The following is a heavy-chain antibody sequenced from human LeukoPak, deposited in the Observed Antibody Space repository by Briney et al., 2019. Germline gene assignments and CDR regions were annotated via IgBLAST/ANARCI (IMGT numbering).Heavy chain of an antibody. Sequence: SVKVSCKASGGTFSSYAISLVRQAPGQGLEWMGRIIPIFGTANYAQKFQGRVTITTDESTSTAYMELSSLRSEDTAVYYCAREIEENYYYYMDVWGKGTTVTVSS. J-gene: IGHJ6*03. V-gene: IGHV1-69*05. D-gene: IGHD2/OR15-2a*01. CDR2: IIPIFGTA. CDR3: AREIEENYYYYMDV. CDR1: GGTFSSYA.